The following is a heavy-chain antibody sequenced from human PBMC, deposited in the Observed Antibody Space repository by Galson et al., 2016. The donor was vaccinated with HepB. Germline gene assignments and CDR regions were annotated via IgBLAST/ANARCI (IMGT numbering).Heavy chain of an antibody. CDR3: ARDDGRRSWSRAYNYYMDV. CDR2: IIPSFDTR. CDR1: GGTFSNYA. D-gene: IGHD6-13*01. J-gene: IGHJ6*03. V-gene: IGHV1-69*06. Sequence: SVKVSCKASGGTFSNYAISWVRQAPGQGLEWMGGIIPSFDTRNYAQKFQGRVTITADKATSTAYMELSSLRSEDTAGYYCARDDGRRSWSRAYNYYMDVWGKGTPVPVSS.